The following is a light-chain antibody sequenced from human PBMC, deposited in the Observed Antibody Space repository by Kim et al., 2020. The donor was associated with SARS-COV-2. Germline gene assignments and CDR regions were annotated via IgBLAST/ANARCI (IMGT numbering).Light chain of an antibody. CDR1: SSNIGAGYD. V-gene: IGLV1-40*01. Sequence: QSVLTQPPSVSRAPGQRVTISCTGSSSNIGAGYDVHWYQQLPGTAPKLLIYGNSNRPSGVPDRFSGSKSGTSASLAITGLQAEDEADYYCQSYDSSLSGSCVFGTGTKVTVL. CDR2: GNS. CDR3: QSYDSSLSGSCV. J-gene: IGLJ1*01.